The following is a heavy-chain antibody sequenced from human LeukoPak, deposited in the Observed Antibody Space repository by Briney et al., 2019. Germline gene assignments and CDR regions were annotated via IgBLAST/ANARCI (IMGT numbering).Heavy chain of an antibody. V-gene: IGHV2-5*01. J-gene: IGHJ5*02. D-gene: IGHD2-2*01. Sequence: SGPTLVKPTQTLTLTCTFSGFSLSTSGVGVGWIRQPPGKALEWLGLIYWNDDKRYSPSLKSRLTITKDTSKNQVVLTMTNMDPVDTATYYCAHSSSLGYCSSTSCLNWFDPWGQGTLVTVSS. CDR2: IYWNDDK. CDR3: AHSSSLGYCSSTSCLNWFDP. CDR1: GFSLSTSGVG.